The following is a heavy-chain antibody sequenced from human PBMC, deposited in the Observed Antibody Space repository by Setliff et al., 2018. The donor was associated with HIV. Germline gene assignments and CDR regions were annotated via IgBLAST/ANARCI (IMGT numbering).Heavy chain of an antibody. V-gene: IGHV4-31*03. J-gene: IGHJ4*02. CDR2: IYYSGST. Sequence: PSETLSLTCSVSGGSTTSSGYHWSWIRQHPGKGLEYIGYIYYSGSTYYNPSLKSRVTMSIDTSTQQFFLNVTSVTAADAAVYYCAGFSYNFWVYRFDHWGQGALVTVSS. CDR3: AGFSYNFWVYRFDH. CDR1: GGSTTSSGYH. D-gene: IGHD3-3*01.